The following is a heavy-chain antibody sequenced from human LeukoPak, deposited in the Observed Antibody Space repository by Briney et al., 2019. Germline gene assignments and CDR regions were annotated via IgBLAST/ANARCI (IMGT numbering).Heavy chain of an antibody. V-gene: IGHV3-30*02. CDR2: ILYDGSNK. CDR1: GFTFSSYG. CDR3: AKSSSWYDVQGWLDP. J-gene: IGHJ5*02. Sequence: QAGGSLRLSCAASGFTFSSYGMHWVRQAPGKGLEWVAFILYDGSNKYYADSVKGRFTISRDNSKNTLWLQMNSLRAEDTAVYYCAKSSSWYDVQGWLDPWGQGTLVTVSS. D-gene: IGHD6-13*01.